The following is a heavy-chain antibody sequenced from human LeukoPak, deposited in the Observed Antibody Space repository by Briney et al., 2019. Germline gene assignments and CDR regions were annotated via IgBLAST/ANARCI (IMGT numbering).Heavy chain of an antibody. CDR3: SKDREPSGSYYDY. CDR1: GFTFSSSA. Sequence: PGGSLRLSCAASGFTFSSSAMNWVRQAPGKGLEWVSSISATGSNTYYADSVKGRFSISRDNSKNTLYLQMNSLTADDTAVYYCSKDREPSGSYYDYWGQGTLVTVSS. V-gene: IGHV3-23*01. D-gene: IGHD1-26*01. CDR2: ISATGSNT. J-gene: IGHJ4*02.